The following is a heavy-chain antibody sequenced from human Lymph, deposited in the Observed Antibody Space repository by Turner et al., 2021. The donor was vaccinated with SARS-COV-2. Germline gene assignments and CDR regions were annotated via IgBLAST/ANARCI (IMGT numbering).Heavy chain of an antibody. CDR1: GLLVSRDV. Sequence: EQLVETGGGLIQPGGSLRLSCAASGLLVSRDVMNWVRQGPGKGLEWDSVIYSGGTTYYADSVKGRFTISRDNSKNTLYLQMNSLRVEDTAVYYCARDLGTYGMDVWGQGTTVTVSS. J-gene: IGHJ6*02. CDR2: IYSGGTT. D-gene: IGHD6-13*01. V-gene: IGHV3-53*02. CDR3: ARDLGTYGMDV.